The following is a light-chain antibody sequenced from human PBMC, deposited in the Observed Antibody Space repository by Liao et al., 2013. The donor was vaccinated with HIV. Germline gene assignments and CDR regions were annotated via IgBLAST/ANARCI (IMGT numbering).Light chain of an antibody. CDR1: NIGRKP. J-gene: IGLJ1*01. CDR2: YDH. CDR3: QVWDSDFYV. V-gene: IGLV3-21*01. Sequence: SYELTQPPSVSVAPGKTARITCGGNNIGRKPVHWYQQKPGQAPILVIYYDHDRPSGIPERFSGSNSGNTATLTITRVEAGDEADYYCQVWDSDFYVFGTGTKVSVV.